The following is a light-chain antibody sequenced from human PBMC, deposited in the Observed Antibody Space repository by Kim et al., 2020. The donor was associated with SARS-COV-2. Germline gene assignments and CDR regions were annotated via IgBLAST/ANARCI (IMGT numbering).Light chain of an antibody. J-gene: IGKJ2*01. V-gene: IGKV1-39*01. CDR3: QQSFSSPPYT. CDR1: QSISSY. Sequence: DIQMTQSPSSLSASLGHRVTITCRASQSISSYLNWFQQKPGKDPKLLIYAASSLQSGVPSRFSGSGSGTDFTLTISSLQPEDSATYYCQQSFSSPPYTFGQGTKLEI. CDR2: AAS.